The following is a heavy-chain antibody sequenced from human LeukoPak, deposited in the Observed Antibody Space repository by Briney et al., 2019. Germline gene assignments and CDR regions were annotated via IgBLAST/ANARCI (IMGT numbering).Heavy chain of an antibody. CDR2: IYTGDTK. CDR1: GFTVSSNY. D-gene: IGHD1-26*01. Sequence: GGSLRLSCAASGFTVSSNYMTWVRQAPGKGLGWISVIYTGDTKHYADSVEGRFTVSGDDSKNTVSLFMSSLSAEDTAVYYCARASGGGSLSFDYWGQGTLVVVSS. V-gene: IGHV3-66*01. J-gene: IGHJ4*02. CDR3: ARASGGGSLSFDY.